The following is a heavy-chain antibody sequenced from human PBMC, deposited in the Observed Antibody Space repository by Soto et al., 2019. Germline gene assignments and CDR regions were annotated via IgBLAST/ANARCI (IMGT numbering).Heavy chain of an antibody. D-gene: IGHD3-10*01. CDR1: GSSLMTNGVG. V-gene: IGHV2-5*02. CDR3: AHTVPRGSFWEALNN. Sequence: SGATLVNPTQTLTLTCTVSGSSLMTNGVGVGWFRQPPGKALEWLALIYRDDDRRYRPSLKSRVTITKDNTKNQVFLTMTNMDPVDTGTYYCAHTVPRGSFWEALNNWGEGSLVTVSS. CDR2: IYRDDDR. J-gene: IGHJ4*02.